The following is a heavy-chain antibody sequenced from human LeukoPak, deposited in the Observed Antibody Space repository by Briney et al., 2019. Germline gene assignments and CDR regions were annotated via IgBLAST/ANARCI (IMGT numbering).Heavy chain of an antibody. Sequence: GGSLRLSCAASGFTFSSYGMHWVRQAPGKGLEWVAVIWYDGSNKYYADSVKGRFTISRDNSKNTLYLQMNSLRAEDTAVYYCAKGAVAGTYYYYYYYYMDVWGKGTTVTVSS. CDR1: GFTFSSYG. CDR2: IWYDGSNK. D-gene: IGHD6-19*01. V-gene: IGHV3-33*06. CDR3: AKGAVAGTYYYYYYYYMDV. J-gene: IGHJ6*03.